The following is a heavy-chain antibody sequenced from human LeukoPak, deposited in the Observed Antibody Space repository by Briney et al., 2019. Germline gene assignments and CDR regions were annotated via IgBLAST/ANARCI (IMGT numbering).Heavy chain of an antibody. CDR2: IIHSGST. Sequence: PSETLSLTCTVSGYSISSGYSWGWIRQPPGKGLEWIGSIIHSGSTYYNPSLKSRVSMSVDTSKNQFSLKLSSVTAADTAVYYCATTEGYYYDSSGQIYWGQGTLVTVSS. V-gene: IGHV4-38-2*02. CDR1: GYSISSGYS. CDR3: ATTEGYYYDSSGQIY. D-gene: IGHD3-22*01. J-gene: IGHJ4*02.